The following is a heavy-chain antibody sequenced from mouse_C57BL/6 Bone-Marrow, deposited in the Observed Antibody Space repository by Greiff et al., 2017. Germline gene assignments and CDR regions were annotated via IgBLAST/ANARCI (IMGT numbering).Heavy chain of an antibody. J-gene: IGHJ2*01. CDR3: ARAHNLLLGCFGY. Sequence: QVQLQQSGAELVRPGTSVKVSCKASGYAFTNYLIEWVKQRPGQGLEWIGVINPGSGGTNYNEKFKGKATLTADKSSSTAYMQLSSLTSEDSAVYFCARAHNLLLGCFGYWGQGTTLTVSA. V-gene: IGHV1-54*01. CDR2: INPGSGGT. CDR1: GYAFTNYL. D-gene: IGHD1-1*01.